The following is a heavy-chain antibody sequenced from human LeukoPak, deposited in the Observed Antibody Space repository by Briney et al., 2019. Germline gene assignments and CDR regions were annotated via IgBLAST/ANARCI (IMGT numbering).Heavy chain of an antibody. CDR1: GFTFSDHY. D-gene: IGHD6-6*01. CDR2: ISRDSRDT. V-gene: IGHV3-11*03. J-gene: IGHJ4*02. CDR3: ARTARLLDY. Sequence: GGSLRLSCAASGFTFSDHYMNWLRQAPGKGLEWVSYISRDSRDTNYVDSVKGRFTISRDNARNLLYLQMNSLRAEDTAVYYCARTARLLDYWGQGTLVTVSS.